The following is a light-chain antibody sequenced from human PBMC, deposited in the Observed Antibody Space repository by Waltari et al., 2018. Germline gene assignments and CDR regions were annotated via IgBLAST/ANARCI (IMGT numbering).Light chain of an antibody. Sequence: DIQMTQSPSSLSASVGDRVTITCRASQTISTYLNWYQQRPGKAPKLLIYSASTLQSGVPSRVSGSGSGTDFTLTISGLQPEDFATYYCQQSYRTLTFGQGTKVEIK. CDR3: QQSYRTLT. CDR1: QTISTY. J-gene: IGKJ1*01. CDR2: SAS. V-gene: IGKV1-39*01.